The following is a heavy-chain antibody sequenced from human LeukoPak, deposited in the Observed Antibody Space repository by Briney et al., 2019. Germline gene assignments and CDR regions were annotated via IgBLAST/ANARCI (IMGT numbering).Heavy chain of an antibody. CDR2: ITNNARDP. CDR1: GFTFSYHV. Sequence: GGPLRLSCAASGFTFSYHVKNEPPHAPGKRLEGVASITNNARDPYFADSVKSRFTVSRDNSGNTLYLQMNSLRADDSALHYCAKAPLGSCSSVRCYHFDSWGEGTLVTVSS. J-gene: IGHJ4*02. CDR3: AKAPLGSCSSVRCYHFDS. D-gene: IGHD2-15*01. V-gene: IGHV3-23*01.